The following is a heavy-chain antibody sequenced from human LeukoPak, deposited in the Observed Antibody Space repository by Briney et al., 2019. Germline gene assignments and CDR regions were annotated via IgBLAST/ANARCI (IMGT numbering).Heavy chain of an antibody. D-gene: IGHD3-22*01. CDR2: IDWDDDK. CDR3: ARMDSSGTYFDF. Sequence: SGPTLVNPTQTLTLTCTFSGFSLSTSGVGVGWIRQPPGKALEWLARIDWDDDKFYSTSLKTRLTISKDTSKNQVVLTMTNMDPVDAATYYCARMDSSGTYFDFWGQGTLVAVSS. J-gene: IGHJ4*02. V-gene: IGHV2-70*04. CDR1: GFSLSTSGVG.